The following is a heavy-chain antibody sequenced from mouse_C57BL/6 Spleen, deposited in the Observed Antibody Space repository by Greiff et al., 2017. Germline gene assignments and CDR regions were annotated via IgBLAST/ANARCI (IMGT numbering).Heavy chain of an antibody. Sequence: VQGVESGPELVKPGASVKISCKASGYAFSSSWMNWVKQRPGKGLEWIGRIYPGDGDTNYNGKFKGKATLTADKSSSTAYMQLSSLTSEDSAVYFCARSSYFDYWGQGTTLTVSS. CDR1: GYAFSSSW. CDR2: IYPGDGDT. CDR3: ARSSYFDY. V-gene: IGHV1-82*01. J-gene: IGHJ2*01.